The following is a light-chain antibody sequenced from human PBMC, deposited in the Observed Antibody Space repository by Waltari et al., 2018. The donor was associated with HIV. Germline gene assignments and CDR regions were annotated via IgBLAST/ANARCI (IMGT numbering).Light chain of an antibody. CDR1: QSLISDY. CDR2: SAS. J-gene: IGKJ1*01. V-gene: IGKV3-20*01. Sequence: EVVLTQSPGTLSLSPGERATLSCRASQSLISDYLAWYQQKPGQAPSLLVYSASNRAACVPDRFEGGGFGTEFTLTITRLEPEDSAVYYCQHSFGTFGQGTKVEI. CDR3: QHSFGT.